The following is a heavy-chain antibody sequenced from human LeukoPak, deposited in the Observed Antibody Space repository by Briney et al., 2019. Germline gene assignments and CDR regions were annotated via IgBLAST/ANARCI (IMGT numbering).Heavy chain of an antibody. D-gene: IGHD3-10*01. CDR3: ARGLMVRGVIAYYYYMDV. J-gene: IGHJ6*03. CDR1: GYTFTSYG. V-gene: IGHV1-18*01. Sequence: GASVKVSCKVSGYTFTSYGISWVRQAPGQGLEWVGWISAYNGNANYARILQGRVAMTTDTSTSTAYLELRSLRSEDTAVYYCARGLMVRGVIAYYYYMDVWGKGTTVTVSS. CDR2: ISAYNGNA.